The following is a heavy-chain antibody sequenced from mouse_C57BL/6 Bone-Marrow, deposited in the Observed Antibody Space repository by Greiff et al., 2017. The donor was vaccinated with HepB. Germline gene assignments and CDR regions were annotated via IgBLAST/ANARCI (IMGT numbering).Heavy chain of an antibody. CDR1: GFTFSSYT. J-gene: IGHJ3*01. V-gene: IGHV5-9*01. Sequence: EVKVEESGGGLVKPGGSLKLSCAASGFTFSSYTMSWVRQTPEKRLEWVATISGGGGNTYYPDSVKGRFTISRDNAKNTLYLQMSSLRSEDTALYYCARRLYLIAYWGQGTLVTVSA. CDR2: ISGGGGNT. D-gene: IGHD2-12*01. CDR3: ARRLYLIAY.